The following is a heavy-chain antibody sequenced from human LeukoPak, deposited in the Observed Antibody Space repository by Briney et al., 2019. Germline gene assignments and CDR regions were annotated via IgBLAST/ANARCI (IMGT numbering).Heavy chain of an antibody. CDR3: ARGPRYYDILTGYYIGPSFDY. D-gene: IGHD3-9*01. CDR1: GVSFSGYY. J-gene: IGHJ4*02. Sequence: SETLSLTCAVYGVSFSGYYWSWIRQPPGKGLEWIGEINHSGSTNYNPSLKSRVTISVDTSKNQYSLKLSSVTAADTAVYYCARGPRYYDILTGYYIGPSFDYWGQGTLVTVSS. V-gene: IGHV4-34*01. CDR2: INHSGST.